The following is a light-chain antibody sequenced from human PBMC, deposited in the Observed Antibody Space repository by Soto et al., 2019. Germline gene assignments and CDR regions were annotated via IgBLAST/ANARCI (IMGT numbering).Light chain of an antibody. Sequence: IHLTQSPSSLSAYVGDRVTITCRASQGIGSSLAWYQQKPGKAPKLLIYAASTLQSGVPSRFSGSGSGTDFTLTISSLQPDDFATYYCQQYNTGGAFGQGTKVDIK. J-gene: IGKJ1*01. CDR2: AAS. CDR1: QGIGSS. CDR3: QQYNTGGA. V-gene: IGKV1-9*01.